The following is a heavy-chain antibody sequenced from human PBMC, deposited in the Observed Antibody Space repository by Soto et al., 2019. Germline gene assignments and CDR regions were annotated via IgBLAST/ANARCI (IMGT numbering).Heavy chain of an antibody. CDR1: GFTFSSYS. J-gene: IGHJ3*02. D-gene: IGHD6-6*01. CDR3: AGIQLGYDAFDI. V-gene: IGHV3-21*01. Sequence: EVQLVESGGGLVKPGGSLRLSCAASGFTFSSYSMNWVRQAPGKGLEWVASISSSSSYIYYADTVKGRFTISRDNAKNSLYLQMNSLGAEDAGVYYCAGIQLGYDAFDIWGQGTMVTVSS. CDR2: ISSSSSYI.